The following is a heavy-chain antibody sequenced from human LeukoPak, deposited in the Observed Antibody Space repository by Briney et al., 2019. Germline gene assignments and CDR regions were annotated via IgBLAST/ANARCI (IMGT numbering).Heavy chain of an antibody. V-gene: IGHV3-30-3*01. CDR3: ARDQMISAAGLYY. CDR2: ISYDGSNK. CDR1: GFAFSSFA. D-gene: IGHD6-13*01. J-gene: IGHJ4*02. Sequence: PGRSLRLSWTASGFAFSSFAIHWVRQAPGKGLEWVAVISYDGSNKYFADSVKGRFTISRDNSKNTLYLQMNSLRAEDTAVYYCARDQMISAAGLYYWGQGTLVTVSS.